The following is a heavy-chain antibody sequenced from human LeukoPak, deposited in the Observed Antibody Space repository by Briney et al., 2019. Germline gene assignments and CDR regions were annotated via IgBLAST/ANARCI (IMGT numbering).Heavy chain of an antibody. V-gene: IGHV3-7*04. CDR2: IKQDGSEK. D-gene: IGHD3-10*01. CDR1: GFPFSSYS. Sequence: GGSLRLSCAASGFPFSSYSMSWVRQAPGKGLEWVANIKQDGSEKYYVDSVKGRFTISRDNAKNSLYLQMNSLRVEDTAVYYCARDHYYGSGSYPLYWGQGALVTVSS. J-gene: IGHJ4*02. CDR3: ARDHYYGSGSYPLY.